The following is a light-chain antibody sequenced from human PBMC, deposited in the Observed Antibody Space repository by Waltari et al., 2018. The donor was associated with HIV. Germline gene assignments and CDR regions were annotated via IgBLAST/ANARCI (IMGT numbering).Light chain of an antibody. CDR1: QIVSSNS. CDR2: AAS. V-gene: IGKV3-20*01. Sequence: EIVLTQSPGTLSLSPGERATLSCRSSQIVSSNSLAWYQQRGGQAPRLLIYAASSRATGIPDRFSGSGSGTDFTLTISRLEPEDFAVYYCHEYGSSPPRTVGQGTRLEIK. CDR3: HEYGSSPPRT. J-gene: IGKJ5*01.